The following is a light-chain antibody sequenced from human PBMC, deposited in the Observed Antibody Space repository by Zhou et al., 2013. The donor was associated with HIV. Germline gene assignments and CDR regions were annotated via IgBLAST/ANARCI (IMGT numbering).Light chain of an antibody. V-gene: IGKV3-15*01. CDR3: QQYDTWPS. CDR1: QSVDTY. J-gene: IGKJ2*01. Sequence: EVLMTQSPVTLSVSPGARATLSCRASQSVDTYLAWYQQRPGQPPKLLIYDASTRATGVPARFSGSGSGRDFTLTISGLLSEDFALYYCQQYDTWPSFGQGTKLQIK. CDR2: DAS.